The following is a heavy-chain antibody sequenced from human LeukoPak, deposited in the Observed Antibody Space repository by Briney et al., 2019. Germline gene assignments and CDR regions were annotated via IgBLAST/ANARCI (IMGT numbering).Heavy chain of an antibody. J-gene: IGHJ4*02. D-gene: IGHD2-15*01. CDR3: AKSNGYCSGGSCYSADY. Sequence: GGSLRLSCAASGFTFSSYGMSWVRQAPGKGLEWVSAISGSGDSTYYADSVKGRFTISRDNSKNTLYLQMNSLRAEDTAVYYCAKSNGYCSGGSCYSADYWGQGTLVTVSS. CDR1: GFTFSSYG. CDR2: ISGSGDST. V-gene: IGHV3-23*01.